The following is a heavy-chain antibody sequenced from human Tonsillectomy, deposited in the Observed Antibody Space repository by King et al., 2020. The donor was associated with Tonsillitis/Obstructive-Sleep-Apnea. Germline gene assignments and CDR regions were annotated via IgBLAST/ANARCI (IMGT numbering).Heavy chain of an antibody. CDR3: AREALGAFDI. Sequence: VQLQESGPGLVKPSETLSLTCTVSGGSISSYYWSWLRQPPGKGLECIGYIYNSGSTNYNPSLRSRVTISVDTSKNQFSLKLSSVTAADTAVYYCAREALGAFDIWGQGTMVTVSS. V-gene: IGHV4-59*01. CDR1: GGSISSYY. J-gene: IGHJ3*02. CDR2: IYNSGST.